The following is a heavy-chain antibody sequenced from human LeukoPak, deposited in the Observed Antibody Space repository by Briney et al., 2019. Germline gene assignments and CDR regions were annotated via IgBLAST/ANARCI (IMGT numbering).Heavy chain of an antibody. CDR1: GGSISSYY. CDR3: ARGTYHYDSSGYLYWYFDL. D-gene: IGHD3-22*01. Sequence: SETLSLTCTVSGGSISSYYWSWIRQPPGKGLEWIGNIYYSGSTNYNPSLKSRVTISVDTSKNQFSLKLSSVTAADTAVYYCARGTYHYDSSGYLYWYFDLWGRGTLVTVSS. V-gene: IGHV4-59*12. J-gene: IGHJ2*01. CDR2: IYYSGST.